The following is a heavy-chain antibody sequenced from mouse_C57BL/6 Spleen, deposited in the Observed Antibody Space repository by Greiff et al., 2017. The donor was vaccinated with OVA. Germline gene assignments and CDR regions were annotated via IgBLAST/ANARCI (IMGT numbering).Heavy chain of an antibody. CDR1: GYTFTTYP. CDR3: ARGTPYAMDY. D-gene: IGHD3-3*01. Sequence: VKLMESGGGLVKPGASVKMSCKASGYTFTTYPIEWMKQNPGKSLEWIGNFHPYNDDTKYNEKFKGKATLTVEKSSSTVYLELSRLTSDDSAVYYCARGTPYAMDYWGQGTSVTVSS. CDR2: FHPYNDDT. J-gene: IGHJ4*01. V-gene: IGHV1-47*01.